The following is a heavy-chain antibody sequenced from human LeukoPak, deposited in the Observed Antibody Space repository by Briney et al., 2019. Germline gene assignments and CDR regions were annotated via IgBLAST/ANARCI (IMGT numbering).Heavy chain of an antibody. D-gene: IGHD3-10*01. CDR1: GFTFSSYA. J-gene: IGHJ6*04. CDR3: ARDKVPSYYGSGSPGAYYGMDV. CDR2: ISYDGSNK. Sequence: GRSLRLSCAASGFTFSSYAMHWVRQAPGKGLEWVAVISYDGSNKYYADSVKGRFTISRDNSKNTLYLQMNSLRAEDTAVYYCARDKVPSYYGSGSPGAYYGMDVWGKGTTVTVSS. V-gene: IGHV3-30*04.